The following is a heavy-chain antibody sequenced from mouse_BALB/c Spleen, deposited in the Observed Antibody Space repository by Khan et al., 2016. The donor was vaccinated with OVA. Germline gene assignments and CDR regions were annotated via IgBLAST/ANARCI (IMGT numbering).Heavy chain of an antibody. D-gene: IGHD2-2*01. V-gene: IGHV1S81*02. Sequence: VQLKESGAELVKPGASVKLSCKASGYTFTSYYMYWVKQGPGQGLEWIGEINPNDGDTNFNEKFKSKATLTVDKSSTTLYMQLSSLTSEDSAVYYCTRSGYGSFAYWGQGTLVTVSA. CDR2: INPNDGDT. J-gene: IGHJ3*01. CDR1: GYTFTSYY. CDR3: TRSGYGSFAY.